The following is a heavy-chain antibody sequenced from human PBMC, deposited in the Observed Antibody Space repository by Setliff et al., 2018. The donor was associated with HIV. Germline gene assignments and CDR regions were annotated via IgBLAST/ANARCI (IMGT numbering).Heavy chain of an antibody. J-gene: IGHJ4*02. D-gene: IGHD3-10*01. CDR1: GFTFSDYY. V-gene: IGHV3-11*01. CDR2: ISSSGSTI. Sequence: PGGSLRLSCAGSGSGGSGFTFSDYYMSWVRQAPGKGLEWLSYISSSGSTIYYADSVKGRFTISRDNSKNSLFLQMHSLKTEDTALYYCAKAGSNYFDYWGQGTLVTVSS. CDR3: AKAGSNYFDY.